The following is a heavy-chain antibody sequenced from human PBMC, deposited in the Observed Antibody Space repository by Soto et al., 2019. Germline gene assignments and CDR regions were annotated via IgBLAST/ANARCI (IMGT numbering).Heavy chain of an antibody. CDR3: ARTLTGPEGTPFFDY. J-gene: IGHJ4*02. Sequence: SETLSLTCTVSGGSISSGDYYWSWIRQPPGKGLEWIGYIYYTGSTYHNPSLKSRVTISVDTSKKQFSLKLSSVTAADTAVYYCARTLTGPEGTPFFDYWGQGTLVTVSS. CDR2: IYYTGST. D-gene: IGHD3-10*01. CDR1: GGSISSGDYY. V-gene: IGHV4-30-4*01.